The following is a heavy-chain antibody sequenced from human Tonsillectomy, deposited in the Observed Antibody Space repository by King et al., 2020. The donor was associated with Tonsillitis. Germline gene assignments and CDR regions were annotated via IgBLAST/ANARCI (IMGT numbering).Heavy chain of an antibody. Sequence: VQLVESGGGLVQPGGSLRLSCAASGFTFSSYWMHWVRQAPGKGLVWVSLINSDGSSTSYSDSVKGRFTISRDNAKNTLYLQMNSLRAEDTAVYYCARGGTYSSSPFDYWGQGTLVTVSS. CDR3: ARGGTYSSSPFDY. J-gene: IGHJ4*02. V-gene: IGHV3-74*01. CDR2: INSDGSST. D-gene: IGHD6-6*01. CDR1: GFTFSSYW.